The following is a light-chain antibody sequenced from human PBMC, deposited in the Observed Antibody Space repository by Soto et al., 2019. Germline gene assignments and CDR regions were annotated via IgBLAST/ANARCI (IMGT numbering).Light chain of an antibody. CDR3: HQTYIAPAT. CDR2: AAS. Sequence: DIQMTQSPSSLSASVGDRVTITCRASQSINNCLSWFQQKPGQAPKLLIYAASSLQSGVPSRFSGSRSGTDFILTIDSLQPEDFATYFCHQTYIAPATFGQGTKVGVK. CDR1: QSINNC. V-gene: IGKV1-39*01. J-gene: IGKJ1*01.